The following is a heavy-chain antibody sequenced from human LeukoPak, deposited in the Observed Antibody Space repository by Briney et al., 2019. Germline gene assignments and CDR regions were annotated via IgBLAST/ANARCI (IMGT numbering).Heavy chain of an antibody. J-gene: IGHJ4*02. CDR1: GFTFSSYA. Sequence: GGSVRLSCAASGFTFSSYAMSWVRQAPGKGLEWVSLISDSGGSTYYADSVKGRFTISRDNSKNTLYLQMNSLRADDTAVYYCAKETRYCRGGSCYSAPFDYWGQGTLVTVSS. CDR2: ISDSGGST. CDR3: AKETRYCRGGSCYSAPFDY. V-gene: IGHV3-23*01. D-gene: IGHD2-15*01.